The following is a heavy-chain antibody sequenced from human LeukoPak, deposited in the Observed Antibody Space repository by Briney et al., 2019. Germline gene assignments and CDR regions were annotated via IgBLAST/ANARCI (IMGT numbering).Heavy chain of an antibody. V-gene: IGHV4-34*01. D-gene: IGHD5-12*01. CDR1: GGSFSGYY. Sequence: KASETLSLTCAVYGGSFSGYYWSWIRQPPGKGLEWIGEINHSGSTNYNPSLKSRVTISVDTSKNQFSLKLSYVTAADTAVYYCARGGNIGATSYFDYGGQGTLSPSPQ. J-gene: IGHJ4*02. CDR3: ARGGNIGATSYFDY. CDR2: INHSGST.